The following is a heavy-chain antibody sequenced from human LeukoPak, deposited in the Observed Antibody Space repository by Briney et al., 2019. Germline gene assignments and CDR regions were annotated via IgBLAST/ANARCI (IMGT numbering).Heavy chain of an antibody. CDR2: IWYDGSNK. CDR3: ARDRAAMVPYEYYFDY. V-gene: IGHV3-33*01. J-gene: IGHJ4*02. Sequence: GGSPRLSCAASGFTFSSYGMHWVRQAPGKGLEWVAVIWYDGSNKYYADSVKGRFTISRDNSKDTLYLQMNSLRAEDTAVYYCARDRAAMVPYEYYFDYWGQGTLVTVSS. D-gene: IGHD5-18*01. CDR1: GFTFSSYG.